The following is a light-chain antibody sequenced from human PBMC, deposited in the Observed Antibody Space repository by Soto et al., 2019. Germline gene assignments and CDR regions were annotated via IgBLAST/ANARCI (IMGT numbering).Light chain of an antibody. CDR3: QQYATFPRT. Sequence: EIVLTQSPGTLSLSPGDRATVSCRASQSLSSNYLAWYQQKPGQAPKLLIYGASRRATDIPDRFSGSGSGTDFALTITRLEPADFAVYFCQQYATFPRTFGQGTKVEIQ. J-gene: IGKJ1*01. V-gene: IGKV3-20*01. CDR1: QSLSSNY. CDR2: GAS.